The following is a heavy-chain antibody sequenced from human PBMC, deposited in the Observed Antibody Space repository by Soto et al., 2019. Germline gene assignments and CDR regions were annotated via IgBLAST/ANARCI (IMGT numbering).Heavy chain of an antibody. J-gene: IGHJ6*02. CDR3: ARGKCSSTSCYYYYYGMDV. V-gene: IGHV1-18*01. D-gene: IGHD2-2*01. CDR2: ISAYNGNT. Sequence: SVKVSCKASGYTFTSYGISWVRQAPGQGLEWMGWISAYNGNTNYAQKLQGRVTMTTDTSTSTAYMELRSLRSDDTAVYYCARGKCSSTSCYYYYYGMDVWGQGTTVTVSS. CDR1: GYTFTSYG.